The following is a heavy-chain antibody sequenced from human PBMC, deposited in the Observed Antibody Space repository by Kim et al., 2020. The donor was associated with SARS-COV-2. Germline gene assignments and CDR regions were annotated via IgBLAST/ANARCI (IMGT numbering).Heavy chain of an antibody. CDR1: GGSISSSSYY. CDR2: IYYSGST. D-gene: IGHD2-2*01. CDR3: ARHGIVVVPAARPFDP. V-gene: IGHV4-39*01. Sequence: SETLSLTCTVSGGSISSSSYYWGWIRQPPGKGLEWIGSIYYSGSTYYNPSLKSRVTISVDTSKNQFSLKLSSVTAADTAVYYCARHGIVVVPAARPFDPWGQGTLVTVSS. J-gene: IGHJ5*02.